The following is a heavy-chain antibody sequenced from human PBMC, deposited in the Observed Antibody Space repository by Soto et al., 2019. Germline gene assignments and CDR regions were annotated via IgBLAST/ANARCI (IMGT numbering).Heavy chain of an antibody. J-gene: IGHJ5*02. CDR2: ITPIFGTA. V-gene: IGHV1-69*13. CDR3: ARDSEARVNWFDP. D-gene: IGHD3-10*01. CDR1: GGTFSSYA. Sequence: GASVKVSCKASGGTFSSYAISWVRQAPGQGLEWMGGITPIFGTANYAQKFQGRVTITADESTSTAYMELSSLRSEDTAVYYCARDSEARVNWFDPWGQGTLVTVSS.